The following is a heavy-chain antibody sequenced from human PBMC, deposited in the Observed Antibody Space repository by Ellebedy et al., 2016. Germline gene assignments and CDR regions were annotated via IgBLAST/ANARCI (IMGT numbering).Heavy chain of an antibody. Sequence: GESLKISXAASGFTFSSYAMNWVRQAPGKGLEWVSGISDSGGSTHYADSVKGRFTISRDNSKNTLYLQLNSLRVEDTAVYYCAKVESTGTPGGYMDVWGKGTTVTVSS. CDR3: AKVESTGTPGGYMDV. CDR1: GFTFSSYA. J-gene: IGHJ6*03. D-gene: IGHD3-16*01. V-gene: IGHV3-23*01. CDR2: ISDSGGST.